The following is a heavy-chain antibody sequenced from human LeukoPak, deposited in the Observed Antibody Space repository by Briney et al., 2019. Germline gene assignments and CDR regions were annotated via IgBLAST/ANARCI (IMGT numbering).Heavy chain of an antibody. V-gene: IGHV3-11*01. Sequence: GGSLRLSCAASGFKFSDYYMTWIRQAPGKGLEWVSYISNSSDSIYYADSVEGRFTISRDNAKNSLYLQMNSLRAEDTAVYYCAKRRGSSWYQDIEYWGQGTLVTVSS. CDR3: AKRRGSSWYQDIEY. CDR1: GFKFSDYY. J-gene: IGHJ4*02. D-gene: IGHD6-13*01. CDR2: ISNSSDSI.